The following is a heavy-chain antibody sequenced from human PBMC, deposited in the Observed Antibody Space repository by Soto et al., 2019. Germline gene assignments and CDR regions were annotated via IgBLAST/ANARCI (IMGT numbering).Heavy chain of an antibody. Sequence: SETLSLTCTVSGRSISSVNYYWSGIRQPPGKGLEWIGYIYYSGSTYYNPSLKSRVTISVDTSKNQFSLKLSSVTAADTAVYYCARGPNYYDSSGYPPDYWGQGTLVTVSS. CDR1: GRSISSVNYY. CDR3: ARGPNYYDSSGYPPDY. V-gene: IGHV4-30-4*01. D-gene: IGHD3-22*01. J-gene: IGHJ4*02. CDR2: IYYSGST.